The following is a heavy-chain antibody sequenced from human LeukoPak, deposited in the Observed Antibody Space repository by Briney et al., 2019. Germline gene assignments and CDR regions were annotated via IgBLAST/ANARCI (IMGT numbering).Heavy chain of an antibody. CDR2: INHSGST. CDR1: GGSFSGYY. J-gene: IGHJ6*02. D-gene: IGHD2-2*01. Sequence: PSETLSLTCAVYGGSFSGYYWSWIRQPPGKGLEWIGEINHSGSTNYNPSLKSRVTISVDTSKNQFSLKLSSVTAADTAVYYCARGYWSSTSCYSRSSYGMDVWGQGTTVTVSS. CDR3: ARGYWSSTSCYSRSSYGMDV. V-gene: IGHV4-34*01.